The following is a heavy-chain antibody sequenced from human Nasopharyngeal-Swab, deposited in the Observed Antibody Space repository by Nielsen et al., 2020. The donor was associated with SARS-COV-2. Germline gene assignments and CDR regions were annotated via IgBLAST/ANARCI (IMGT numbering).Heavy chain of an antibody. CDR3: AKGIRYGDYVFDY. CDR2: ISSSGGAT. Sequence: WIRQPPGKGLEWVSGISSSGGATHYADSVRGRFAISRDNSKNTLFPEVESLRAEDTAVYYCAKGIRYGDYVFDYWGQGTLVTVSS. D-gene: IGHD4-17*01. J-gene: IGHJ4*02. V-gene: IGHV3-23*01.